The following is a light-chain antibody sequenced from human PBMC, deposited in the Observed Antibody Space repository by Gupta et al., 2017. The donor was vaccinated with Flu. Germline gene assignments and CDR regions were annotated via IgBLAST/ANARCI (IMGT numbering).Light chain of an antibody. CDR2: RAA. V-gene: IGKV1-39*01. Sequence: DRVTITCRASQSISNYLIWYQQQPPGDANLLVYRAASMKSSVTSRCSSSGSATDDTLTTISLQPEDCSTYYCQQNYSTPLWTFGPGTKVDIK. J-gene: IGKJ1*01. CDR1: QSISNY. CDR3: QQNYSTPLWT.